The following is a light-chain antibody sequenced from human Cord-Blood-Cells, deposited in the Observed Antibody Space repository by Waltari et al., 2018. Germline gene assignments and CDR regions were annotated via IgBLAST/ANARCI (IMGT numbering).Light chain of an antibody. CDR1: SRDVGSYNL. Sequence: QSALTQPASVSGSHGQSITISCTGPSRDVGSYNLVSWSQQHPGKAPKLMIYEVSKRPSGVSNRFSGSKSGNTASLTISGLQAEDEADYYCCSYAGSSTYVFGTGTKVTVL. J-gene: IGLJ1*01. CDR3: CSYAGSSTYV. CDR2: EVS. V-gene: IGLV2-23*02.